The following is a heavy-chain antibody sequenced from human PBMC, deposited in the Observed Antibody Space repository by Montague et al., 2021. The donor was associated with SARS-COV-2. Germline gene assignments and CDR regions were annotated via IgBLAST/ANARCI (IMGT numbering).Heavy chain of an antibody. D-gene: IGHD6-19*01. Sequence: SETLSLTCTVSGGSISSYYWTWIRLPAGKGLEWMGRLYTSGSTTSNHTLTSRVTMSVDASKYQFSMTVTSVTAADTAIYYCARETGYSSGWRYYYGIDVWGQGTMVTVS. CDR1: GGSISSYY. J-gene: IGHJ6*02. V-gene: IGHV4-4*07. CDR3: ARETGYSSGWRYYYGIDV. CDR2: LYTSGST.